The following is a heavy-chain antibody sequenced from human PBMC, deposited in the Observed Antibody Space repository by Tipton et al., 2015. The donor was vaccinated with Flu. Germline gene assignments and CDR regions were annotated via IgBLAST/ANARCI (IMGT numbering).Heavy chain of an antibody. CDR2: IYYSGST. D-gene: IGHD3-22*01. CDR1: GGSISSYY. CDR3: AREADSSGYYPFDY. J-gene: IGHJ4*02. Sequence: LRLSCTVSGGSISSYYWSWIRQPPGKGLEWIGYIYYSGSTNYNPSLKSRVTISVDTSKNQFSLKLSSVTAADTAVYYCAREADSSGYYPFDYWGQGTQVTVPS. V-gene: IGHV4-59*01.